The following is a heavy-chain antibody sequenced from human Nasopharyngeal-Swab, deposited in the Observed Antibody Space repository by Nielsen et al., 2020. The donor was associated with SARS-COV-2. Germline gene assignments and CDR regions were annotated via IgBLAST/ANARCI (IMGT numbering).Heavy chain of an antibody. CDR1: GGSISSYY. J-gene: IGHJ6*02. CDR2: IYYSGST. D-gene: IGHD6-6*01. Sequence: SETLSLTCTVSGGSISSYYWSWIRQPPGKGLEWIGYIYYSGSTTYNPSLKSRVTISVDTSKNQFSLKLSSVTAADTAVYYCARGSPQTYYYYGMDVWGQGTTVTVSS. CDR3: ARGSPQTYYYYGMDV. V-gene: IGHV4-59*01.